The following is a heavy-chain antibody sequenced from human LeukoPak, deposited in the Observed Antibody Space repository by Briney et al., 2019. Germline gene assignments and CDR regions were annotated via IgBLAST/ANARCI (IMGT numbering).Heavy chain of an antibody. CDR2: IRSKANSYAT. V-gene: IGHV3-73*01. CDR3: TRQGGNDVDY. Sequence: GGSLKLSCAASGFTFSGSAMHWVRQASGKRLEWVGRIRSKANSYATAYAASVKGRFTISRDDSKNTAYLQMNSLKTEDTAVYYCTRQGGNDVDYWGQGTLVTVSS. D-gene: IGHD1-1*01. J-gene: IGHJ4*02. CDR1: GFTFSGSA.